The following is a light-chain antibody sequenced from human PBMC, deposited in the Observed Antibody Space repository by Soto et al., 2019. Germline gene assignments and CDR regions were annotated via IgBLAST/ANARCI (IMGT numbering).Light chain of an antibody. CDR3: AAWDDSLIGPV. J-gene: IGLJ3*02. Sequence: QPVLTQPPSASGTPWQTVTIFCSGSSSNIGSNVVNWYQQLPGTAPKLLIYNNNERPSGVPDRFSGSKSGTSASLAISGLQSEDEADYYCAAWDDSLIGPVFGGGTKLTVL. V-gene: IGLV1-44*01. CDR2: NNN. CDR1: SSNIGSNV.